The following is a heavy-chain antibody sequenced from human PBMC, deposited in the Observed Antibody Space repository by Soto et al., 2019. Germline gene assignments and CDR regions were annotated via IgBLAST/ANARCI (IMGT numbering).Heavy chain of an antibody. CDR1: GFTFSYYG. V-gene: IGHV3-33*01. Sequence: GGSLRLSCAASGFTFSYYGMHWVRQAPGKGLEWVAVIYYDGSNKYYADSVKGRFTSSRENSKNTLYLQMNGLRAEDTAVYDCVRDPLDIVVAPASMGFDYWGQGTLVTVSS. D-gene: IGHD2-2*01. J-gene: IGHJ4*02. CDR2: IYYDGSNK. CDR3: VRDPLDIVVAPASMGFDY.